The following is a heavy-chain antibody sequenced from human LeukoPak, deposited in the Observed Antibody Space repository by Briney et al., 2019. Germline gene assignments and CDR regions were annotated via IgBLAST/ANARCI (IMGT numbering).Heavy chain of an antibody. CDR2: IYYSGST. J-gene: IGHJ4*02. V-gene: IGHV4-61*01. Sequence: SETLSLTCTVSGGSISSGSYYWSWIRQPPGKGLEWIGYIYYSGSTNYNPSLKSRVTISVDTSKNQFSLKLSSVTAADTAVYYCARANRYDLYFDYWGQGTLVTVSS. CDR3: ARANRYDLYFDY. D-gene: IGHD5-12*01. CDR1: GGSISSGSYY.